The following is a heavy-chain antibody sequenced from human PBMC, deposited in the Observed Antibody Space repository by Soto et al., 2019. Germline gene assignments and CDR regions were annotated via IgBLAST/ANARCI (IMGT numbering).Heavy chain of an antibody. J-gene: IGHJ4*02. Sequence: QVPLVQSGAEVKKPGSSVKVSCKACGGTFSSYAISWVRQAPGQGLEWMGGIIPIFGTANYAQKFQGRVTITADESTSTAYMELSSLRSEDTAVYYCASNRHYYDSSGYYRHFDYWGQGTLVTVSS. CDR2: IIPIFGTA. D-gene: IGHD3-22*01. CDR3: ASNRHYYDSSGYYRHFDY. CDR1: GGTFSSYA. V-gene: IGHV1-69*01.